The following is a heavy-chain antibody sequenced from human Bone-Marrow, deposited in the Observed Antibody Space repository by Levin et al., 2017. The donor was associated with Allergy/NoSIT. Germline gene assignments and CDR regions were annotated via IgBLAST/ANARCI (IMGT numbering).Heavy chain of an antibody. D-gene: IGHD3-22*01. CDR1: GGSFSGSY. V-gene: IGHV4-34*01. CDR3: ARGVEGVSYDSSGYAF. Sequence: PSQTLSLTCAVYGGSFSGSYWSWIRQPPGKGLEWIGEINHSGSTNYNPSLKSRVTISVDTSKNQFSLKLSSVTAADTAVYYCARGVEGVSYDSSGYAFWGQGTLVTVSS. J-gene: IGHJ4*02. CDR2: INHSGST.